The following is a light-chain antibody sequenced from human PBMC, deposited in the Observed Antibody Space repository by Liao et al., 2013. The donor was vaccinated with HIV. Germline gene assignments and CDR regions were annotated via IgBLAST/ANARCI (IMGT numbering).Light chain of an antibody. Sequence: SYELTQPPSVSVSPGQTARITCSGEALPKLYAYWYQQKPGQAPVLVIYKDSERPSGIPERFSGSSSGTTVTLTISRVEAGDEADYYCQVWDSSSDHQVVFGGGTKLTVL. CDR3: QVWDSSSDHQVV. CDR2: KDS. CDR1: ALPKLY. V-gene: IGLV3-25*02. J-gene: IGLJ2*01.